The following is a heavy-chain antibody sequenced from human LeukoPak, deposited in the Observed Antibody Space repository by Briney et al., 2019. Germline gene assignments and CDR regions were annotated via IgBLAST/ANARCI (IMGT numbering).Heavy chain of an antibody. V-gene: IGHV1-18*01. CDR3: ARGSSTMVRGVHDY. CDR2: ISGYNGNT. Sequence: GASVKVSCKASGYTFTSYGISWVRQAPGQGLEWMGWISGYNGNTNYAQKLQGRVTMHTDTSTSTAYMELRSLRSDDTAVYYCARGSSTMVRGVHDYWGQGTLVTVSS. D-gene: IGHD3-10*01. CDR1: GYTFTSYG. J-gene: IGHJ4*02.